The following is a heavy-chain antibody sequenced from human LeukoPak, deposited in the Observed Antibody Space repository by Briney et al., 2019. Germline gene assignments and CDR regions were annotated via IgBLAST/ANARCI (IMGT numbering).Heavy chain of an antibody. CDR3: ARDAKAVIAPYNWFDP. CDR1: GGSISSYY. J-gene: IGHJ5*02. CDR2: IYTSGST. Sequence: PSETLSLTCTVSGGSISSYYWSWIRQPAGKGLEWIGRIYTSGSTNYNPSLKSRVTISVDTSKNQFSLKLSSVTAADTAVYYCARDAKAVIAPYNWFDPWGQGTLVTVSS. D-gene: IGHD2-21*01. V-gene: IGHV4-4*07.